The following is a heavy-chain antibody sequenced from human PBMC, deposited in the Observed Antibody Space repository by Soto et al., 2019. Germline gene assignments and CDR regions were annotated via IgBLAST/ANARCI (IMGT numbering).Heavy chain of an antibody. J-gene: IGHJ4*02. V-gene: IGHV1-69*12. CDR2: IVPISGTA. Sequence: QVQLVQSGAEVKKPGSSVKVSCKASGGTFSSYAISWVRQAPGQGLEWMGGIVPISGTANYAQKFQGRVTNTADESTSTDYMELSSLRSEDTAVYYCARDGGVYDYSPFDYWGQGTLVTVSS. CDR1: GGTFSSYA. CDR3: ARDGGVYDYSPFDY. D-gene: IGHD4-4*01.